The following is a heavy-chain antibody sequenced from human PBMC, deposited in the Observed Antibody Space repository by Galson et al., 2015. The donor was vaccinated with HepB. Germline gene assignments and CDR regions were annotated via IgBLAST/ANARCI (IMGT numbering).Heavy chain of an antibody. V-gene: IGHV1-2*02. Sequence: SVKVSCKASGYTFTGYYMHWVRQAPGQGLEWMGWINPNSGGTNYAQKFQGRVTMTRDTSISTAYMELSGLRSDDTAVYYCARGTSFATGDYFDYWGQGTLVTVSS. CDR1: GYTFTGYY. CDR3: ARGTSFATGDYFDY. D-gene: IGHD2-2*01. CDR2: INPNSGGT. J-gene: IGHJ4*02.